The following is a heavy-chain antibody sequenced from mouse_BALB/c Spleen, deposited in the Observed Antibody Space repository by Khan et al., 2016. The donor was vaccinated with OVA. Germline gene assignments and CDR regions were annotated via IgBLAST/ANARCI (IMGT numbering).Heavy chain of an antibody. CDR3: ARDRNYANYCAMDY. CDR2: IWAGGST. CDR1: GFSLTTYG. V-gene: IGHV2-9*02. D-gene: IGHD2-1*01. J-gene: IGHJ4*01. Sequence: QVQLKESGPGLVAPSQSLSITCTVSGFSLTTYGVHWVRQPLGKGLEWLGVIWAGGSTNFNSALMSRLSISKDNSKSQVFLKMNSLQNVDTAVYSCARDRNYANYCAMDYWAQAASVTFSS.